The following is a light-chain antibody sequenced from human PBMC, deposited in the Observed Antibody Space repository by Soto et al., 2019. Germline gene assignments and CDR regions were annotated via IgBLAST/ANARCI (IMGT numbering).Light chain of an antibody. CDR2: SNN. CDR1: SSNIGSNY. CDR3: QAADSSGTSVV. J-gene: IGLJ2*01. V-gene: IGLV1-47*02. Sequence: QSVLTQPPSASATPGQRVTISCSGSSSNIGSNYVFWYQQLPGTAPKLLIHSNNQRPSGVPDRLSGSKSGTSASLAISGLRSEDEADYYCQAADSSGTSVVFGGGTKLTVL.